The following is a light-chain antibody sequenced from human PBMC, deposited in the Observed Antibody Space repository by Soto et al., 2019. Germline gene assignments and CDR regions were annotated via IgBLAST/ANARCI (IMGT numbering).Light chain of an antibody. CDR3: QQYDNLPLT. J-gene: IGKJ4*01. V-gene: IGKV1-33*01. Sequence: QQNQYPSSLSASVGDRVTITCQASQDISNYLNWYQQKPGKAPKLLIYDASNLETGVPSRFSGSGSGTDFTFTISSLQPEDIATYYCQQYDNLPLTFRGGT. CDR2: DAS. CDR1: QDISNY.